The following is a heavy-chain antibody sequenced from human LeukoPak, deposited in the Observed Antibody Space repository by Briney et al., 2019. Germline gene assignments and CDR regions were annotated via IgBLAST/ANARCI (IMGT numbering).Heavy chain of an antibody. Sequence: GGSLRLSCAASGFTFSSYAMSWVRQAPGKGLEWVSAISGSGDDTFHADSVKGRFTISRDNSRNTLYLQMNSLRAEDTAVYHCVKGSKTSRPYYFDYWGQGALVTVSS. CDR1: GFTFSSYA. V-gene: IGHV3-23*01. CDR3: VKGSKTSRPYYFDY. CDR2: ISGSGDDT. J-gene: IGHJ4*02.